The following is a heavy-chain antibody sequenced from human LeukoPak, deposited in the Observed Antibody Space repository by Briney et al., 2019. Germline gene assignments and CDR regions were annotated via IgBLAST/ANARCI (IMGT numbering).Heavy chain of an antibody. CDR2: INSDGSIT. V-gene: IGHV3-74*01. J-gene: IGHJ4*02. Sequence: GSLRLSCAASGFTFTTYWMHWVRQAPGKGLVWVSHINSDGSITSYADSARGRFTISRDNAKNTVYLQMNSLRAEDTAVYYCARGSGSYGDFDYWGQGTLVTVSS. CDR3: ARGSGSYGDFDY. D-gene: IGHD1-26*01. CDR1: GFTFTTYW.